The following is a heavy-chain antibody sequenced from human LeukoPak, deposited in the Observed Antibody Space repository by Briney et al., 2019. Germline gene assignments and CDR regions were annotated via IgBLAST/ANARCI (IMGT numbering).Heavy chain of an antibody. J-gene: IGHJ4*02. V-gene: IGHV3-23*01. CDR1: GFTFSSYG. D-gene: IGHD3-22*01. CDR2: ISGSGDST. CDR3: ARAHYYDSSGLDF. Sequence: PGGSLRLSCGASGFTFSSYGMTWVRQAPGKGLEWVSAISGSGDSTFYADSVKGRFTISRDNSKNTLYLRMNSLRAEDTAVYYCARAHYYDSSGLDFWGQGTLVTVSS.